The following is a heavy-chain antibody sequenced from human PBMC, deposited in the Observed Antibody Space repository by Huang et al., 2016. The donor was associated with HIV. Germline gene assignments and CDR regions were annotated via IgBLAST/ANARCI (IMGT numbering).Heavy chain of an antibody. J-gene: IGHJ4*02. CDR3: ARAPEFGNYEFDQ. Sequence: QVQLVESGGGVVQPGGSLRLSCVASGFSFSNYAVHWVRQAPGKGLEGVAVISYEGTRKYYADAVKGRFTVSRDNSKNTAYVQMNNPRGGDTAVYYCARAPEFGNYEFDQWGLGTLVTVSS. CDR1: GFSFSNYA. D-gene: IGHD4-4*01. CDR2: ISYEGTRK. V-gene: IGHV3-30-3*01.